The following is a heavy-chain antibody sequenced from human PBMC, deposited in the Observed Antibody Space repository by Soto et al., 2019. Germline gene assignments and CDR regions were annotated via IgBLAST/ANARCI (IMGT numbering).Heavy chain of an antibody. CDR1: GFTFSNNG. Sequence: QVQLVESGGGVVQPGRSLRLSCVASGFTFSNNGIHWVRQAPGKGLEWVAVISSDGSKKYYAESVKGRFTISRDNSKNTLYLQMNSLRAEDTAVYYCAMDLYGGSSRFDYWGQGTLVTVSS. V-gene: IGHV3-30*03. CDR3: AMDLYGGSSRFDY. J-gene: IGHJ4*02. CDR2: ISSDGSKK. D-gene: IGHD2-15*01.